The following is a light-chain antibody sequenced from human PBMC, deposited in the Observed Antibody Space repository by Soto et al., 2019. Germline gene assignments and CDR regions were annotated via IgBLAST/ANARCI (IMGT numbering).Light chain of an antibody. CDR1: QSISSQ. CDR2: TAS. J-gene: IGKJ1*01. CDR3: QQSYSSPRT. V-gene: IGKV1-39*01. Sequence: DLQMTQSPSSVSASIGDRVTITCRASQSISSQLNWYQQKPGKAPKLLIYTASSLQSGVPSRFSGTVSGTDFTLTISSLQPEDFATYYCQQSYSSPRTFGQGTKVEI.